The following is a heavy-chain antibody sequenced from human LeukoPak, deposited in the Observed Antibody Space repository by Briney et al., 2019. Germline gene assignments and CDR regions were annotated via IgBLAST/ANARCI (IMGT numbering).Heavy chain of an antibody. CDR1: GFTFSSFA. CDR2: ISGSGDTT. Sequence: GGSPRLSCAASGFTFSSFAMNWVRQDPGKGLEWVSIISGSGDTTHYTDSVKGRFTVSRDNSKNTLYLQMNSLRAEDTAVYYCARDQYCSSTSCYASPFDYWGQGTLVTVSS. J-gene: IGHJ4*02. CDR3: ARDQYCSSTSCYASPFDY. D-gene: IGHD2-2*01. V-gene: IGHV3-23*01.